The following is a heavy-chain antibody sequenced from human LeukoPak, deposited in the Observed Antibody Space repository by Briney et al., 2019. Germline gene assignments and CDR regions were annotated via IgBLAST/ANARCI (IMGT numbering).Heavy chain of an antibody. J-gene: IGHJ3*02. V-gene: IGHV3-74*01. D-gene: IGHD3-16*02. CDR1: GFTFSSYW. CDR2: INSDGSST. Sequence: GGSLRLSCAASGFTFSSYWMHWVRQAPGKGLVWVSRINSDGSSTSYADSVKGRFTISRDNAKNTLHLQMNCLRAEDTAVYYCARVKLDYDYVWGSYRYTGSDAFDIWGQGTMVTVSS. CDR3: ARVKLDYDYVWGSYRYTGSDAFDI.